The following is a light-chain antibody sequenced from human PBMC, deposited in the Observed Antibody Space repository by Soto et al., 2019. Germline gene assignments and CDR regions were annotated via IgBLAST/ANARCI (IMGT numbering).Light chain of an antibody. CDR3: QQRSNWPWT. Sequence: EIVLTQSPATLSLSPGERATLSCRASQSVSNFLAWYQQKPGQAPRLLISDASNRATGIPGRFSGSGSGTGFSLTNSSLEPEDVAVYYCQQRSNWPWTFGQGTKVEIK. CDR2: DAS. V-gene: IGKV3-11*01. CDR1: QSVSNF. J-gene: IGKJ1*01.